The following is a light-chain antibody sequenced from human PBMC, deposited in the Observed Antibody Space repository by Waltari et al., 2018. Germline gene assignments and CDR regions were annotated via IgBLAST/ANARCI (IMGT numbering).Light chain of an antibody. CDR3: MQGTHWAYT. CDR1: QSLVHSDGNTH. Sequence: DVVMTQSPLSLPVTLGQPASISCKSSQSLVHSDGNTHLNWFQQRPGQSPRRLIYRVSNRDSGVPDRVSGSGSDTDFTLKISRVEAGDVGVYYCMQGTHWAYTFGQGTKLDIK. J-gene: IGKJ2*01. V-gene: IGKV2-30*02. CDR2: RVS.